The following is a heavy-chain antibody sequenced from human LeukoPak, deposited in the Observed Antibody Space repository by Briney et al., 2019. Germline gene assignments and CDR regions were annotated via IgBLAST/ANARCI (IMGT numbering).Heavy chain of an antibody. J-gene: IGHJ4*02. CDR3: ARDQYGLNYFDY. V-gene: IGHV4-59*01. Sequence: SETLSLTCTVSGGSISSYYWSWIRQPPGKGLEWIGYIYYSGSTNYNPSLNSRVTISVDTSKNQFSLKLSSVTAADTAVYYCARDQYGLNYFDYWGQGTLVTVSS. CDR1: GGSISSYY. CDR2: IYYSGST. D-gene: IGHD4-17*01.